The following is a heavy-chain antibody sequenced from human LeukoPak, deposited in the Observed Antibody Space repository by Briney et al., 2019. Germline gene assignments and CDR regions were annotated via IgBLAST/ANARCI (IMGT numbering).Heavy chain of an antibody. J-gene: IGHJ4*02. D-gene: IGHD6-19*01. V-gene: IGHV4-4*02. CDR2: IYHSGST. CDR3: ARSYLGGWYYFDY. CDR1: GGSISSSNW. Sequence: PSGTLSLTCAVSGGSISSSNWWSWVRQPPGEGLEWIGEIYHSGSTNYNPSLKSRVTISVDTSKNQFSLKLSSVTAADTAVYYCARSYLGGWYYFDYWGQGTLVTVSS.